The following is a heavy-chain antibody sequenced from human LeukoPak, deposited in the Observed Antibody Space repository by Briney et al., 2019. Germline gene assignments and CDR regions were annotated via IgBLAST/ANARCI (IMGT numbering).Heavy chain of an antibody. CDR3: ASYSSPPYYYYYGMDV. V-gene: IGHV1-8*02. Sequence: ASVKVSCKASGYTFTSYGISWVRQATGQGLEWMGWMNPNSGNTGYAQKFQGRVTMTRNTSISTAYMELSSLRSEDTAVYYCASYSSPPYYYYYGMDVWGQGTTVTVSS. D-gene: IGHD6-13*01. CDR1: GYTFTSYG. CDR2: MNPNSGNT. J-gene: IGHJ6*02.